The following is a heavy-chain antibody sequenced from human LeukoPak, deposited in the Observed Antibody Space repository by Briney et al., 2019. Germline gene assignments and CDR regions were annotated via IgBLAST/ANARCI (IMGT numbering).Heavy chain of an antibody. CDR3: ARDFYGDSYDAFDI. CDR1: GGSISSNNW. J-gene: IGHJ3*02. CDR2: IYPIGNT. V-gene: IGHV4-4*02. D-gene: IGHD4-17*01. Sequence: SETLSLTCAVSGGSISSNNWWSWVRQPPGKGLEWIGEIYPIGNTNYNPSLKSRVTISVDKSNNQFSLKLNSVTAADTAVYYCARDFYGDSYDAFDIWGQGTMVTVSS.